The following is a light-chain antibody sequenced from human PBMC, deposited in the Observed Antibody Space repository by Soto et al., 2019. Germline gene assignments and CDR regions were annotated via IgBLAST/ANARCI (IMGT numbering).Light chain of an antibody. CDR3: QQLNSYPVT. CDR1: QGISSY. Sequence: DIQLTQSPSFLSASVGDRVTITCRASQGISSYLAWYQQKPGKAPKLLIYAASTLQSGVPSRFIVSGSGTEFTLTISSLQPEEFATYYCQQLNSYPVTFGPGTKVDIK. V-gene: IGKV1-9*01. CDR2: AAS. J-gene: IGKJ3*01.